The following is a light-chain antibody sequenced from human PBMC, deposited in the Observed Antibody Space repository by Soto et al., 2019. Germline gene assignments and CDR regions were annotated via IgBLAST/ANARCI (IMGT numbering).Light chain of an antibody. CDR1: QSLSSSY. J-gene: IGKJ5*01. V-gene: IGKV3-20*01. CDR3: QQYGFSGSIT. CDR2: GAS. Sequence: EIVLTQSPGTLSLSPGERATLSCRASQSLSSSYLAWYQQKPGQAPRLLISGASTRATGIPDRFSGSGSGTDFILTISRLEPEDFAVYYCQQYGFSGSITFSQGTRLEIK.